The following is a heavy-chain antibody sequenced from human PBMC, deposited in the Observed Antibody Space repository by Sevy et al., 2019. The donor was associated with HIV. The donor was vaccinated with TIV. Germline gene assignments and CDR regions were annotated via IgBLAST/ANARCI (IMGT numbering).Heavy chain of an antibody. Sequence: SETLSLTCAVSGGSISTNNWWSWVRQSPGEGLEWIGEIHHSGSTNYNPSLKSRVTMSVDKSKNQFSLKLPSVTAADTDVSYCARALNDFWSGPLDVWGQGTTVTVSS. CDR1: GGSISTNNW. V-gene: IGHV4-4*02. CDR3: ARALNDFWSGPLDV. CDR2: IHHSGST. J-gene: IGHJ6*02. D-gene: IGHD3-3*01.